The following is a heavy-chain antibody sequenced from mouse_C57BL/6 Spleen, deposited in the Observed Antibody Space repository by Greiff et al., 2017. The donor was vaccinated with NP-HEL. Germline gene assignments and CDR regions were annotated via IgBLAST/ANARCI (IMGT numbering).Heavy chain of an antibody. J-gene: IGHJ4*01. D-gene: IGHD2-3*01. Sequence: EVKVEESGGGLVKPGGSLKLSCAASGFTFSSYAMSWVRQTPEKRLEWVATISDGGSYTYYPGNVKGRFTISRDNAKNNLYLQMIHLKSEDTAMYYCARDRWLLRGDAMDYWGQGTSVTVSS. V-gene: IGHV5-4*01. CDR1: GFTFSSYA. CDR3: ARDRWLLRGDAMDY. CDR2: ISDGGSYT.